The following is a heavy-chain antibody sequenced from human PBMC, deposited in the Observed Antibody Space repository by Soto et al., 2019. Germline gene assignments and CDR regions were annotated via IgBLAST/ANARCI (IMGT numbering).Heavy chain of an antibody. CDR1: GGSISSGGYS. J-gene: IGHJ4*02. CDR3: GMTLYDSSVYPIDY. CDR2: IYHSGST. D-gene: IGHD3-22*01. V-gene: IGHV4-30-2*02. Sequence: SETLSLTCAVSGGSISSGGYSWSWIRQPPGKGLGWIGYIYHSGSTYYNPSLKSRVTISVDTSKNQFSLKLSSVTAADTAVYYCGMTLYDSSVYPIDYWGQGTLVTVSS.